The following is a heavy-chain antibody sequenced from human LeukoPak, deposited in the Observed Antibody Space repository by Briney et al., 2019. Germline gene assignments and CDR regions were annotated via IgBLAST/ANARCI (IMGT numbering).Heavy chain of an antibody. CDR3: ARVRAYSSSGDSFDH. CDR1: GGCVSSNSYY. CDR2: IHYSGNT. Sequence: PETLSLTCTVSGGCVSSNSYYWGWVRQPPGKGLEWVGNIHYSGNTHYNPSLKRRGTISVDTSKNQFSLELSSVTAADTAVYSCARVRAYSSSGDSFDHWGQGTLVPVS. J-gene: IGHJ4*02. D-gene: IGHD6-6*01. V-gene: IGHV4-39*07.